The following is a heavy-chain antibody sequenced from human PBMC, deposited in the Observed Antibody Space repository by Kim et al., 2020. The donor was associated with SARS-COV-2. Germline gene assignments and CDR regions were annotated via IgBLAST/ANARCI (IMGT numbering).Heavy chain of an antibody. CDR3: AKARYGSSGVRGY. D-gene: IGHD6-6*01. Sequence: YADSVKGRFTISRDNSKNTLYLQVNSLRAEDTAIYYCAKARYGSSGVRGYWGQGTLVTVSS. J-gene: IGHJ4*02. V-gene: IGHV3-23*01.